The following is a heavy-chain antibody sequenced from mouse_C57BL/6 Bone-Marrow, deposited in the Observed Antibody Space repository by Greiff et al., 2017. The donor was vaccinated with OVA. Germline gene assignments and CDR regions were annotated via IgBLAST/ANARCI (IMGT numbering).Heavy chain of an antibody. CDR3: ATGSYSNYNYAMDY. CDR1: GFTFSDYG. V-gene: IGHV5-17*01. Sequence: EVKLMESGGGLVKPGGSLKLSCAASGFTFSDYGMHWVRQAPEKGLEWVAYISSGSSTIYYADTVKGRFTITRDNAKNTLFLQMTSLRSEDTAMYYCATGSYSNYNYAMDYWGQGTSVTVSS. D-gene: IGHD2-5*01. CDR2: ISSGSSTI. J-gene: IGHJ4*01.